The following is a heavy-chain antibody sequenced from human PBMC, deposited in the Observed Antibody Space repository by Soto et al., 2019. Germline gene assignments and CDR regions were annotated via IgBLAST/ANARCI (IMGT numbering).Heavy chain of an antibody. J-gene: IGHJ3*02. D-gene: IGHD3-3*01. CDR1: GFTFSSYG. V-gene: IGHV3-30*18. CDR3: AKEGPSGVVIIGWGSSYAFDI. Sequence: GGSLRLSCAASGFTFSSYGMHWVRQAPGKGLEWVAVISYDGSNKYYADSVKGRFTISRDNSKNTLYLQMNSLRAEDTAVYYCAKEGPSGVVIIGWGSSYAFDIWGQGTMVTVSS. CDR2: ISYDGSNK.